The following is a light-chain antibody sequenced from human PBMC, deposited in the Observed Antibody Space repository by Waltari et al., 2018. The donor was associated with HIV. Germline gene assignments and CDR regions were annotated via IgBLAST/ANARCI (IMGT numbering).Light chain of an antibody. Sequence: VMTQSPLPLPVSLAQPASISCWPRQSLVYRNGNTYLTWFQQRPGQSPRRLIYKVSNRDSGVPDRFSGSGSGSDFTLKISRVEAEDVGVYYCMQGTHWPYTFGQGTKLKIK. CDR2: KVS. J-gene: IGKJ2*01. V-gene: IGKV2-30*01. CDR3: MQGTHWPYT. CDR1: QSLVYRNGNTY.